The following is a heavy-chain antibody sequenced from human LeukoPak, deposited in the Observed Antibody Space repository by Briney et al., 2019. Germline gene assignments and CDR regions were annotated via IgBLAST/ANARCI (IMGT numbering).Heavy chain of an antibody. J-gene: IGHJ3*02. Sequence: SETLSLTCTVSGGSISSGSYYWSWIRQPAGKGLEWIVRIYTSGSTNYNPSLKSRVTISVDTSKNQFSLKLSSVTAADTAVYYCARADFWSGNDAFDIWGQGTMVTVSS. CDR1: GGSISSGSYY. D-gene: IGHD3-3*01. V-gene: IGHV4-61*02. CDR2: IYTSGST. CDR3: ARADFWSGNDAFDI.